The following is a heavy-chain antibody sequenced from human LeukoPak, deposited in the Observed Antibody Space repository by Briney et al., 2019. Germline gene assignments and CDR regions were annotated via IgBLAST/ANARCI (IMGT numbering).Heavy chain of an antibody. J-gene: IGHJ3*02. CDR3: ATLGPTYYYDSSVYGRAFDI. Sequence: SETLSPTCAVSGGSISSSNWWSWVRQPPGKGLEWIGEIYHSGSTNYNPSLKSRVTISVDKSKNQFSLKLSSVTAADTAVYYCATLGPTYYYDSSVYGRAFDIWGQGTMVTVSS. CDR1: GGSISSSNW. D-gene: IGHD3-22*01. CDR2: IYHSGST. V-gene: IGHV4-4*02.